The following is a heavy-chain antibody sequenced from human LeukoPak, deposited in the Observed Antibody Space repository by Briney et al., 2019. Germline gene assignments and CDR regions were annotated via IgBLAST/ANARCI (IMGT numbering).Heavy chain of an antibody. J-gene: IGHJ4*02. Sequence: GASVKVSCKASGYTFTSYAIHWVRQAPGQGLEWMGWINPKNGGTNYAQKFQGRVTMTRDTSINTAFMELSRLNSDDTAVYFCARDGYGGNSFDYWGRGTLVTVSS. CDR3: ARDGYGGNSFDY. V-gene: IGHV1-2*02. CDR1: GYTFTSYA. D-gene: IGHD4-23*01. CDR2: INPKNGGT.